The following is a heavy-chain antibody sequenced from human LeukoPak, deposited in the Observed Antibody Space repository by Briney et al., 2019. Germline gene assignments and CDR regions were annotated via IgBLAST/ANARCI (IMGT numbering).Heavy chain of an antibody. CDR3: ARSAPLAAADAGVWFDP. CDR2: IYYSGST. D-gene: IGHD6-13*01. V-gene: IGHV4-59*08. CDR1: GGSISSYY. Sequence: SETLSLTCTVSGGSISSYYWSWIRQPPGKRLEWIGYIYYSGSTNYNPSLKSRVTISVDTSKNQFSLKLSSVTAADTAVYYCARSAPLAAADAGVWFDPWGQGTLVTVSS. J-gene: IGHJ5*02.